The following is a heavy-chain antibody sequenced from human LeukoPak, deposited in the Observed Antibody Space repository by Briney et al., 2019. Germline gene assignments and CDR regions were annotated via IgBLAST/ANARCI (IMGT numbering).Heavy chain of an antibody. Sequence: GGSLRLSCAASGFTSSSYSMNWVRQAPGKGLEWVSYISSSSSTIYYADSVKGRFTISRDNAKNSLYLQMNSLRAEDTAVYYCAKPKHYYDSSDGFDIWGQGTMVTVSS. CDR3: AKPKHYYDSSDGFDI. V-gene: IGHV3-48*01. J-gene: IGHJ3*02. CDR2: ISSSSSTI. D-gene: IGHD3-22*01. CDR1: GFTSSSYS.